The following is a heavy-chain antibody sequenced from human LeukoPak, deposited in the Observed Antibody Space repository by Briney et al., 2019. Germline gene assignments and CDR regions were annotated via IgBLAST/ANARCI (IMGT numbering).Heavy chain of an antibody. D-gene: IGHD2-15*01. CDR2: ISSSSSYI. J-gene: IGHJ4*02. Sequence: GGSLRLPCAASGFTFSSYSMNWVRQAPGKGLEWVSSISSSSSYIYYADSVKGRFTISGDNAKNSLYLQMNSLRAEDTAVYYCARGPSRYCSGGSCYVPEFDYWGQGTLVTVSS. V-gene: IGHV3-21*01. CDR1: GFTFSSYS. CDR3: ARGPSRYCSGGSCYVPEFDY.